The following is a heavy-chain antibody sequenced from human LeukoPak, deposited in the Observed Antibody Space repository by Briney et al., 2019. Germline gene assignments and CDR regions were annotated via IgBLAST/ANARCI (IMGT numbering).Heavy chain of an antibody. Sequence: SETLSLTCAVYGGSFSGYYWSWIRQPPGKGLEWIGEINHSGSTNYNPSLKSRVTISVDTSKNQFSLKPSSVTAADTAVYYCARARLIVGALIDWEVRYYFDYWGQGTLVTVSS. CDR2: INHSGST. V-gene: IGHV4-34*01. D-gene: IGHD1-26*01. J-gene: IGHJ4*02. CDR1: GGSFSGYY. CDR3: ARARLIVGALIDWEVRYYFDY.